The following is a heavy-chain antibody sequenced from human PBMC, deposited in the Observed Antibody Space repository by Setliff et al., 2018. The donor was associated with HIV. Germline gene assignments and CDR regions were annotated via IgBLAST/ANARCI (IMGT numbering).Heavy chain of an antibody. CDR3: ARGAWYTSGWYSSRYLDV. V-gene: IGHV1-8*02. CDR2: MNPNNGDT. CDR1: GYTFTYYD. Sequence: ASVKVSCKASGYTFTYYDINWVRQASGQGLEWMGFMNPNNGDTGYAQKFQGRVTMTRDTSIRTAYMELSSLRSEDTAVYYCARGAWYTSGWYSSRYLDVWGKGTTVTVSS. J-gene: IGHJ6*03. D-gene: IGHD6-19*01.